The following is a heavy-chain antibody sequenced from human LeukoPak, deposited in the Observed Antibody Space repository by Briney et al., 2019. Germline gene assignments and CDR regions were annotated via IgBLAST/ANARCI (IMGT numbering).Heavy chain of an antibody. J-gene: IGHJ4*02. Sequence: GESLKISCKGSGYIFTSHWIGWVRQMPGKGLEWMGIIYPGDSDTRYSPSFQGQVTISADKSISTAYLQWSSLKASDTAMYYCARHPVPYSSGWYHFDYWGQGTLVTVSS. CDR2: IYPGDSDT. CDR1: GYIFTSHW. CDR3: ARHPVPYSSGWYHFDY. D-gene: IGHD6-19*01. V-gene: IGHV5-51*01.